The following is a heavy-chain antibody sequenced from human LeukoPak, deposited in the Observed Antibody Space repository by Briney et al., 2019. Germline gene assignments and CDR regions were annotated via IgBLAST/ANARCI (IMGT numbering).Heavy chain of an antibody. Sequence: ASVKVSCKASGYTFTTYDINWVRQATGQGLEWMGWMDPNSGNTGYAQKFQGRVTMTRNTSIRTAYMELSSLRSEDTAVYYCARTYYYDSADFRTLYGMDVWGQGTTVTVSS. CDR2: MDPNSGNT. V-gene: IGHV1-8*01. CDR3: ARTYYYDSADFRTLYGMDV. D-gene: IGHD3-22*01. CDR1: GYTFTTYD. J-gene: IGHJ6*02.